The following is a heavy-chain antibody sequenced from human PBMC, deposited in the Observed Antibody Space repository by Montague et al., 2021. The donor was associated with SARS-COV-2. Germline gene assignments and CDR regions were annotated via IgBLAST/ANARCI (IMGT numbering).Heavy chain of an antibody. Sequence: SETLSLTCTVSGGSISSYYWSWIRQPPGKGLQWIGYIYYSGSTNYNPSLKSRVTISVDTSRNQFSLKLSSVTAADTAVYYCARGLSRYSSGKTPFLHSEMDVWGQGTPVTVSS. CDR2: IYYSGST. J-gene: IGHJ6*02. D-gene: IGHD6-19*01. CDR1: GGSISSYY. CDR3: ARGLSRYSSGKTPFLHSEMDV. V-gene: IGHV4-59*01.